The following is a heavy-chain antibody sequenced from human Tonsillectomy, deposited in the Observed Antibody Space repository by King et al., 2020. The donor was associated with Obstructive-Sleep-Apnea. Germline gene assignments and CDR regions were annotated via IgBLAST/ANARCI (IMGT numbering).Heavy chain of an antibody. CDR1: GFTFSAYY. J-gene: IGHJ4*02. Sequence: VQLVESGGGLVKPGGSLRLSCAASGFTFSAYYMSWLRQAPGKGLEWVSYISSNGSTLYYADSVKGRFTISRDNAKNSLYLQMNSLRAEDTDVYYCAREGYDSSGLILDYWGQGTLVTVSS. V-gene: IGHV3-11*01. D-gene: IGHD3-22*01. CDR2: ISSNGSTL. CDR3: AREGYDSSGLILDY.